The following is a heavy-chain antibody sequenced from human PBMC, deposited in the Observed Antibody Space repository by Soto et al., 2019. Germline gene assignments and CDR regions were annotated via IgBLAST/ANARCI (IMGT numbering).Heavy chain of an antibody. D-gene: IGHD1-26*01. CDR1: GGSFSGYY. CDR3: ARGKASSGSYAHFDY. Sequence: SETLSLTCAVYGGSFSGYYWSWIRQPPGKGLEWIGEINHSGSTNYNPSLKSRVTISVDTSKNQFSLKLSSVTAADTAVYYCARGKASSGSYAHFDYWGQGTLVTVSS. CDR2: INHSGST. J-gene: IGHJ4*02. V-gene: IGHV4-34*01.